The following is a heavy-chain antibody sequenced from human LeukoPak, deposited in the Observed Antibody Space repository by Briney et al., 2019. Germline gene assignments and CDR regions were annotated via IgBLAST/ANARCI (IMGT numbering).Heavy chain of an antibody. J-gene: IGHJ4*02. CDR2: INHSGST. CDR3: ARGFDSKPANYFDY. D-gene: IGHD3-3*01. CDR1: GGSFSGYY. V-gene: IGHV4-34*01. Sequence: SETLSLTCAVYGGSFSGYYWSWIRQPPGKGLEWIGEINHSGSTNYNPSLKSRVTISVDTSKNQFSLKLSSVTAADTAVYYCARGFDSKPANYFDYWGQGTLVTVSS.